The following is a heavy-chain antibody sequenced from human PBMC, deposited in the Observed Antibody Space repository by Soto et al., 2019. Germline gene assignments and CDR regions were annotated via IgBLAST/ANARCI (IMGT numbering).Heavy chain of an antibody. CDR2: IFPSDSDT. CDR1: GYRFTSYW. J-gene: IGHJ3*02. CDR3: ARPVAWPGAFDI. Sequence: GESLKISCRTSGYRFTSYWIAWVRQMPGKGLEWMGIIFPSDSDTRYSPSFQGQVTISADKSISTAYLQWSSLKASDTAMYYCARPVAWPGAFDIWGQGTMVTVSS. V-gene: IGHV5-51*01. D-gene: IGHD2-15*01.